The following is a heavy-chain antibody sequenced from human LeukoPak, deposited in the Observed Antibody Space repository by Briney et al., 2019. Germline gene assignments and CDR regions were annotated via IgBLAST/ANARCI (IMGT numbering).Heavy chain of an antibody. CDR3: ARRTVTTDY. CDR1: GGSISSYY. V-gene: IGHV4-59*01. J-gene: IGHJ4*02. D-gene: IGHD4-11*01. Sequence: SETLSLTCTVSGGSISSYYWSRIRQPPGKGLEWIGYIYYSGSTNYNPSLKSRVTISVDTSKNQFSLKLSSVTAADTAVYYCARRTVTTDYWGQGTLVTVSS. CDR2: IYYSGST.